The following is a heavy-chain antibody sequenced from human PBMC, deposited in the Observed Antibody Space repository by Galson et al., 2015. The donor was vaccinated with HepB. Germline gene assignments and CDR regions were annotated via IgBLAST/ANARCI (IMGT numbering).Heavy chain of an antibody. Sequence: ETLSLTCSVSGGSISGSNSYWAWILQPPGKGLEWIGSIYYSGDPHYNPSLKSRVTISVDPSKDQFSLHQSSVTAADTAVYYCARHVDTVMGGPYYFDFWGQGALVTVSS. J-gene: IGHJ4*02. V-gene: IGHV4-39*01. CDR2: IYYSGDP. D-gene: IGHD5-18*01. CDR1: GGSISGSNSY. CDR3: ARHVDTVMGGPYYFDF.